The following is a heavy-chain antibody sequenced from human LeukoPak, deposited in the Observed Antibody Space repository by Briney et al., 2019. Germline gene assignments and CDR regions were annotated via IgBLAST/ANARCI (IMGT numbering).Heavy chain of an antibody. CDR3: ARNPEQQLDY. V-gene: IGHV4-30-4*01. J-gene: IGHJ4*02. Sequence: PSQTLSLTCTVSGGSTSSPDYYWNWIRQPPGNGLEWIGCVYDTGNTYYNPSLRSRLSISIDTSKNQISLKLSSVTAADTAVYYCARNPEQQLDYWGQGTLVTVSS. CDR2: VYDTGNT. CDR1: GGSTSSPDYY. D-gene: IGHD6-13*01.